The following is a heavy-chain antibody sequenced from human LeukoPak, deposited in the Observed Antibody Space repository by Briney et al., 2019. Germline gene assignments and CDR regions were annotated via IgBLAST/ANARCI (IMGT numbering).Heavy chain of an antibody. CDR3: AGWVWTVSRVWYFEN. D-gene: IGHD3-16*01. V-gene: IGHV4-59*01. J-gene: IGHJ1*01. CDR1: GGSMRSYY. Sequence: SETLSLTCTVSGGSMRSYYWSWVRQPPGKGLEWFGYIHHIGSTNYHSSLKSRVTMSIATSTNLFSLNLSAVSAPDTAVYYCAGWVWTVSRVWYFENWGQGTLVTASS. CDR2: IHHIGST.